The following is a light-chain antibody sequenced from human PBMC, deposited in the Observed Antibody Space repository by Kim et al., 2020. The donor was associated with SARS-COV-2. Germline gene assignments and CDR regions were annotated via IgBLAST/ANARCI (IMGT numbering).Light chain of an antibody. CDR1: QSISNW. CDR2: DAS. V-gene: IGKV1-5*01. Sequence: VGDRVTITSRASQSISNWLAWYQLKPGKAPKLLIYDASSLEGGVPSRFSGSGSGTEFTLTISSLQPDDFATYYCQQYNTYPRALTFGGGTKVDIK. J-gene: IGKJ4*01. CDR3: QQYNTYPRALT.